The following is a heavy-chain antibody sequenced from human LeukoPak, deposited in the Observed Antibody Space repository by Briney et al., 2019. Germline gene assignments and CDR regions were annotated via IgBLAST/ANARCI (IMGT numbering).Heavy chain of an antibody. CDR1: GYSFTSYW. V-gene: IGHV5-51*01. Sequence: GESLKISCKGSGYSFTSYWIGWVRQMPGKGLEWMGIIYPGDSDTRYSPSFQGQVTISADKSISTAYLQWSSLKASDTAMYYCARLGLTVGVTGPADYWGQGTLVTVSS. CDR2: IYPGDSDT. D-gene: IGHD2-21*02. CDR3: ARLGLTVGVTGPADY. J-gene: IGHJ4*02.